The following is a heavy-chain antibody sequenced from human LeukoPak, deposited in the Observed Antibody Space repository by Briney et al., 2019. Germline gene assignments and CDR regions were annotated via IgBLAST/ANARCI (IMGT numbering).Heavy chain of an antibody. V-gene: IGHV3-30-3*01. CDR1: GFTFSNYA. CDR2: ISYDGSNK. J-gene: IGHJ4*02. D-gene: IGHD6-13*01. Sequence: SGGSLRLSCAASGFTFSNYAMHWVRQAPGKGLEWVAVISYDGSNKYYTDSVKGRFTISRDNSKNTLYLQMNSLRAEDTAVYYCAKDRAPLRGGAAAKDYWGQGTLVTVSS. CDR3: AKDRAPLRGGAAAKDY.